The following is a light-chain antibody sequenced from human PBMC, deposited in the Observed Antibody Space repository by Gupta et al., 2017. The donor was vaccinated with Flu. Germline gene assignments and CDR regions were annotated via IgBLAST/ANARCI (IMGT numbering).Light chain of an antibody. CDR2: GNS. CDR3: QSYDSSLSGLHVV. Sequence: ISCTGSSSNIGAGYDVHWYQQLPGTAPKLLIYGNSNRPSGVPDRFSGSKSGTSASLAITGLQAEDEADYYCQSYDSSLSGLHVVFGGGTKLTVL. V-gene: IGLV1-40*01. CDR1: SSNIGAGYD. J-gene: IGLJ2*01.